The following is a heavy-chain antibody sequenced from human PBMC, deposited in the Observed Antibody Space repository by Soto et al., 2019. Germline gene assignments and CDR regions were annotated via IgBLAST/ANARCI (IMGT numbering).Heavy chain of an antibody. Sequence: QVHLVKSGAEVKKPGASVKVSCKASGYTFTSYGITWVRQAPGQGLEWMGWISAHNSNTDYAQKLQGRVIVTRDTSTSTAYMELRSLRSDDTAVYYCARGRYGDYWGQGALVTVSS. CDR1: GYTFTSYG. CDR3: ARGRYGDY. J-gene: IGHJ4*02. CDR2: ISAHNSNT. D-gene: IGHD1-1*01. V-gene: IGHV1-18*01.